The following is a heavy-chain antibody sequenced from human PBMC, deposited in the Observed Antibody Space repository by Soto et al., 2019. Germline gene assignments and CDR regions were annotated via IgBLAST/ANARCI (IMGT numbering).Heavy chain of an antibody. CDR2: IIPMLGIA. CDR3: ANRGYSYGFVIY. CDR1: GGTFSSYT. V-gene: IGHV1-69*02. Sequence: SVKVSCKASGGTFSSYTFSWVRQAPGQGLEWMGRIIPMLGIANYAQKFQGRVTITADKSTSAAYMELSSLRSEDTAVYYCANRGYSYGFVIYWGQGTLVTVSS. D-gene: IGHD5-18*01. J-gene: IGHJ4*02.